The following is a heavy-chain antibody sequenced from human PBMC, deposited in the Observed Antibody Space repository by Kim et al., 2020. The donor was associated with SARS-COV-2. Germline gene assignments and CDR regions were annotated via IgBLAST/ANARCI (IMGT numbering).Heavy chain of an antibody. CDR3: ARGSPQNTLYYYGSGSYPYYYGMDV. CDR2: IYSGGST. Sequence: GGSLRLSCAASGFTVSSNYMSWVRQAPGKGLEWVSVIYSGGSTYYADSVKGRFTISRDNSKNTLYLQMNSLRAEDTAVYYCARGSPQNTLYYYGSGSYPYYYGMDVWGQGTTVTVSS. CDR1: GFTVSSNY. D-gene: IGHD3-10*01. J-gene: IGHJ6*02. V-gene: IGHV3-53*01.